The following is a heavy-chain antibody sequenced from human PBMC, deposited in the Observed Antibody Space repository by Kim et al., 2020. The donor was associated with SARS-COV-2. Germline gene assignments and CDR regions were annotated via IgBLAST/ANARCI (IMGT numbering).Heavy chain of an antibody. J-gene: IGHJ4*02. Sequence: SETLSLTCAVYGGSFSGYYWSWIRQPPGKGLEWIGEINHSGSTNYNPSLKSRVTISVDTSKNQFSLKLSSVTAADTAVYYCARGREYCSSTSCYTKQWLVLPVPRRTPFDYWGQGTLVTVSS. CDR3: ARGREYCSSTSCYTKQWLVLPVPRRTPFDY. CDR2: INHSGST. CDR1: GGSFSGYY. V-gene: IGHV4-34*01. D-gene: IGHD2-2*02.